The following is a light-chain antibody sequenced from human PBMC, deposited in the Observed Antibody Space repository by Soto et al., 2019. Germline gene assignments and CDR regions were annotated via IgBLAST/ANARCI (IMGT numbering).Light chain of an antibody. V-gene: IGLV2-14*01. CDR1: SSDVGGYNY. Sequence: QSVLTQPASVSGSPGQSITISCTGTSSDVGGYNYVSWYQQHPGKAPKLMIYDVSNRPSGVSNRFSGSKSGNTASLTISGLQAEDEADYYCSSYTSSSLRVFRTGTKVTVL. J-gene: IGLJ1*01. CDR3: SSYTSSSLRV. CDR2: DVS.